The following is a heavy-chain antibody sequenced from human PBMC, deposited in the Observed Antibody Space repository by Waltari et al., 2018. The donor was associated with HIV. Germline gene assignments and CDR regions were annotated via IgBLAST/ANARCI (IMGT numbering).Heavy chain of an antibody. CDR2: ISWNSGSI. V-gene: IGHV3-9*01. Sequence: EVQLVESGGGLVQPGRSLRLSCAASGFTFDDYAMHWARQAPGKGLEWVSGISWNSGSIGYADSVKGRFTISRDNAKNSLYLQMNSLRAEDTALYYCAKWSIGYAKGFDYWGQGTLVTVSS. CDR1: GFTFDDYA. D-gene: IGHD5-12*01. J-gene: IGHJ4*02. CDR3: AKWSIGYAKGFDY.